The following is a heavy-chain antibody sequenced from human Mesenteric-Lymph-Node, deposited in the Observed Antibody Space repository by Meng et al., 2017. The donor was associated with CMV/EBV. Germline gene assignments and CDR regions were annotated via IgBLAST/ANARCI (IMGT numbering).Heavy chain of an antibody. V-gene: IGHV4-39*07. D-gene: IGHD6-6*01. CDR1: GGSISNSDYY. Sequence: SETLSLTCTVSGGSISNSDYYWGWVRQPPGKGLEWIASIYYSGSTYYNASLRSRVTISVDTSKSQLSLELSSVTAADTAVYYCARQYGRSVFDYWGQGTLVTVSS. J-gene: IGHJ4*02. CDR3: ARQYGRSVFDY. CDR2: IYYSGST.